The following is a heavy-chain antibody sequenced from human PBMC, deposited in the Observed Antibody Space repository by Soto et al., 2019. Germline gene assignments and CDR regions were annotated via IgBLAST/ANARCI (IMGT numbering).Heavy chain of an antibody. CDR1: GGSISSGGYY. D-gene: IGHD2-2*01. Sequence: SETLSLTCTVSGGSISSGGYYWSWIRQHPGKGLEWIGYIYYSGSTYYNPSLKSRVTISVDTSKNQFSLKLSSVTAADTAVYYCARAQIVVVPAAISPPRYNWFDPWGQGTLVTVSS. J-gene: IGHJ5*02. V-gene: IGHV4-31*03. CDR2: IYYSGST. CDR3: ARAQIVVVPAAISPPRYNWFDP.